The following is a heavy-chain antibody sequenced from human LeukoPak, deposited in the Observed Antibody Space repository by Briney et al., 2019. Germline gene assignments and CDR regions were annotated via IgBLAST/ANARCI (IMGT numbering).Heavy chain of an antibody. J-gene: IGHJ5*02. V-gene: IGHV3-64*01. CDR1: GFTFSSYA. CDR3: ARDLDYGDLSP. Sequence: RGSLRLSCAASGFTFSSYAMHWVRQAPGKGLEYVSAISSNGGSTYYANSVKGRFTISRDNSKNTLYLQMGSLRAEDMAVYYCARDLDYGDLSPWGQGTLVTDSS. CDR2: ISSNGGST. D-gene: IGHD4-17*01.